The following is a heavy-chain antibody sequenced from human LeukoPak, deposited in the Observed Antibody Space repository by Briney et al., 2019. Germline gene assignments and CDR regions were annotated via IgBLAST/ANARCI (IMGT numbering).Heavy chain of an antibody. CDR1: GLILRSYA. CDR3: AKDPSESYNYGYFDY. Sequence: GGSLRLSCAASGLILRSYAMSWVRQAPGKGLEWVSAISGSGGSTYYADSVKDRFTISRDNAKNTVYLQMNSLRVEDTAVYFCAKDPSESYNYGYFDYWGQGTLVTVSS. D-gene: IGHD3-10*01. V-gene: IGHV3-23*01. CDR2: ISGSGGST. J-gene: IGHJ4*02.